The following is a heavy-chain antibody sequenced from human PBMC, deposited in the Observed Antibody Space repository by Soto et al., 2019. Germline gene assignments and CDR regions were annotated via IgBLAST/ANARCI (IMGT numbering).Heavy chain of an antibody. J-gene: IGHJ6*02. CDR1: GFTFSMYS. V-gene: IGHV3-7*03. Sequence: GGSLRLSCEVSGFTFSMYSMSWVRQSPGKGLEWVAKIPQDGVDGHYADSVKGRCTISRDNGKNSLYLQLNNLRAEDAAVYYCARDHLILAAHDFFYGSDVWGRGATATVSS. D-gene: IGHD6-25*01. CDR2: IPQDGVDG. CDR3: ARDHLILAAHDFFYGSDV.